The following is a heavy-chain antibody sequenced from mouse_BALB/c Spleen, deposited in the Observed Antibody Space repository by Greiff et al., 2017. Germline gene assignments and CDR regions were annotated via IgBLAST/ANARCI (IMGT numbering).Heavy chain of an antibody. J-gene: IGHJ4*01. D-gene: IGHD3-1*01. V-gene: IGHV1-7*01. CDR1: GYTFTSYW. CDR2: INPSTGYT. Sequence: VQLQQSGAELAKPGASVKMSCKASGYTFTSYWMHWVKQRPGQGLEWIGYINPSTGYTEYNQKFKDKATLTADKSSSTAYMQLSSLTSEDSAVYYCARSFGAFSYAMDYWGQGTSVTVSS. CDR3: ARSFGAFSYAMDY.